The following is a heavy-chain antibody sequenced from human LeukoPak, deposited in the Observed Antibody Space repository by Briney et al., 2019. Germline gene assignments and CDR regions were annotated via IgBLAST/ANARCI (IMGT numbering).Heavy chain of an antibody. CDR3: AKGYCSGGSCYTTVGY. Sequence: PGGSLRLSCAASGFTFSGYGMHWVRQAPGKGLEWVAVISYDGSNKYYADSVKGRFTISRDNSKNTLYLQMNSLRAEDTAVYFCAKGYCSGGSCYTTVGYWGQGTLVTVSS. J-gene: IGHJ4*02. CDR1: GFTFSGYG. D-gene: IGHD2-15*01. CDR2: ISYDGSNK. V-gene: IGHV3-30*18.